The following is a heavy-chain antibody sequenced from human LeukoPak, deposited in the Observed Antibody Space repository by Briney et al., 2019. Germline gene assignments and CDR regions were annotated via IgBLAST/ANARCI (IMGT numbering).Heavy chain of an antibody. CDR1: GYSFPNYW. V-gene: IGHV5-10-1*01. CDR3: ARSGREAIAFLDY. J-gene: IGHJ4*02. Sequence: GESLKISYKGSGYSFPNYWISWVRQMPGKGLEWMGRIDPSDSYTNYSPSFQGHVTISADKSISTAYLQWSSLKASDTAMYYCARSGREAIAFLDYWGQGTLVTVSS. D-gene: IGHD2-2*02. CDR2: IDPSDSYT.